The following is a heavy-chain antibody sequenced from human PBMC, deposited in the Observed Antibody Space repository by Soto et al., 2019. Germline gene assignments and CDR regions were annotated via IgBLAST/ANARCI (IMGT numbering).Heavy chain of an antibody. Sequence: PGGSLRISCTPCRLSFNTQWMHWVRQAPGKGLVWVSRIYFDGITTNYADSVKGRLTVSRDNAKNTVYLHVNTLRDEDTAVYYCARGGAMGVDYWGPGTLVTVS. CDR1: RLSFNTQW. D-gene: IGHD1-26*01. CDR3: ARGGAMGVDY. CDR2: IYFDGITT. V-gene: IGHV3-74*01. J-gene: IGHJ4*02.